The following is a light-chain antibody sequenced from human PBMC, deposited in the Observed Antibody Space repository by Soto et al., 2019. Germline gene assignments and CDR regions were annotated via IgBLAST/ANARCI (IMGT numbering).Light chain of an antibody. J-gene: IGKJ4*01. CDR2: AAS. CDR1: QGISRY. V-gene: IGKV1-9*01. CDR3: QQLNTYPVT. Sequence: IQLTQSPSSLSASVGDSVTITCRASQGISRYLSWYQQKPGRAPKLLISAASTLQSGVPARFSGSGSGTDFTLSIPSLQPEDFATYYCQQLNTYPVTFGGGTKVDIK.